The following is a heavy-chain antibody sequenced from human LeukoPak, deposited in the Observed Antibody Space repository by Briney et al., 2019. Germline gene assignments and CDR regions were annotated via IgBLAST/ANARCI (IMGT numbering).Heavy chain of an antibody. D-gene: IGHD6-19*01. CDR3: AKLYSSGWLGLSS. V-gene: IGHV3-23*01. CDR1: GFTFSSYA. CDR2: ISGDGGRT. J-gene: IGHJ5*02. Sequence: PGGSLRLSCAASGFTFSSYAMSWVRQAPGKGLEWVSGISGDGGRTWYADSVKGRFTISRDNSKNTLYLQMSSLRDEDTAVYYCAKLYSSGWLGLSSWGQGTLVTVSS.